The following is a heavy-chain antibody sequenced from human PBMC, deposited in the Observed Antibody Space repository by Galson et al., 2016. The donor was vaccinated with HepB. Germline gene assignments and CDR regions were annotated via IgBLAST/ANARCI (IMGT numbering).Heavy chain of an antibody. J-gene: IGHJ6*02. CDR2: FYSGGST. D-gene: IGHD1-7*01. V-gene: IGHV3-53*05. Sequence: SLRLSCAASGFTVSSYYMSWVRQAPGKGLEWVSVFYSGGSTYYADPVKGRFTISRDNSKHTLYLQMNSLRAEDTAVYYCARKELYYYYYGMDVWGQGTTVTVSS. CDR1: GFTVSSYY. CDR3: ARKELYYYYYGMDV.